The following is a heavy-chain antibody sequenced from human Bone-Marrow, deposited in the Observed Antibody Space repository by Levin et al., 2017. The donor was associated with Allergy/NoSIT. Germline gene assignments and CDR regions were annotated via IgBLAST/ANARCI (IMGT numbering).Heavy chain of an antibody. CDR2: IKSKTDGGTT. D-gene: IGHD3-22*01. CDR3: TITRITMIVVVSHSLYYYYYYGMDV. V-gene: IGHV3-15*01. Sequence: ETLSLTCAASGFTFSNAWMSWVRQAPGKGLEWVGRIKSKTDGGTTDYAAPVKGRFTISRDDSKNTLYLQMNSLKTEDTAVYYCTITRITMIVVVSHSLYYYYYYGMDVWGQGTTVTVSS. J-gene: IGHJ6*02. CDR1: GFTFSNAW.